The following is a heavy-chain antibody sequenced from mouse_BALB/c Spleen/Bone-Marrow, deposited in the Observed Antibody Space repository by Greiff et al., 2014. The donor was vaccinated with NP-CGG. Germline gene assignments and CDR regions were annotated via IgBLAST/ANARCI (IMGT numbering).Heavy chain of an antibody. J-gene: IGHJ2*01. CDR1: GYTFTDYY. V-gene: IGHV1-77*01. CDR3: ARRGYFDY. Sequence: VQRVESGAELARPGASVKLSCKASGYTFTDYYINWVKQRTGQGLEWIGEIYPGSGNTYYNEKFKGKATLTADKSSSTAYMQLSSLTSEDSAVYFCARRGYFDYWGQGTTLTVSS. CDR2: IYPGSGNT.